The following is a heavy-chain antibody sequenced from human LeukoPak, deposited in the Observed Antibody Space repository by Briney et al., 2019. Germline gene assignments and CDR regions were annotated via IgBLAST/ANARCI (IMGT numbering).Heavy chain of an antibody. V-gene: IGHV6-1*01. CDR2: TYYYRSEWHS. CDR3: ARDQSWTTGFDV. D-gene: IGHD2-8*02. CDR1: GDSVSSNSVT. Sequence: SQTLSLTCAISGDSVSSNSVTWSWIRQSPSRGLEWLGRTYYYRSEWHSDYAISVKSRMIINPDTSKNQFSLHLKSMTPEDTAVYYCARDQSWTTGFDVWGQGTIVTVSS. J-gene: IGHJ3*01.